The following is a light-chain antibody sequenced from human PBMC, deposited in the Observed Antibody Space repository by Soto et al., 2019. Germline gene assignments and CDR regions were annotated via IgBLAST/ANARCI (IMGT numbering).Light chain of an antibody. CDR2: GAS. V-gene: IGKV3-20*01. J-gene: IGKJ1*01. CDR1: QSVSSIY. Sequence: EIVLTQSPGTLSLSPGERATLSCRASQSVSSIYSAWYQHKPGQAPRLLIYGASSRAAGIPDRFSGSGSGTDVTLTISRLEPEDFAVYYCQQYDSSSWTFGQGTKVEIK. CDR3: QQYDSSSWT.